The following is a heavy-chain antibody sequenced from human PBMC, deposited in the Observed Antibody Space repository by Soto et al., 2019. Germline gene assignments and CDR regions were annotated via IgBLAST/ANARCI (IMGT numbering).Heavy chain of an antibody. CDR2: IYYSGST. CDR3: ARGRYCSGGSCLFHGMDV. CDR1: GGSVSSGSYY. J-gene: IGHJ6*02. Sequence: QVQLQESGPGLVKPSETLSLTCTVSGGSVSSGSYYWSWIRQPPGKGLEWIGYIYYSGSTNYNPSLKSRVTISVDTSKNQFSLKLSSVTAADTAVYYCARGRYCSGGSCLFHGMDVWGQGTTVTVSS. D-gene: IGHD2-15*01. V-gene: IGHV4-61*01.